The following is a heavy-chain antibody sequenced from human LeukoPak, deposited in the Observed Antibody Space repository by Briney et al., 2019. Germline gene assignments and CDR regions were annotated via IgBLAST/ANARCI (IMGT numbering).Heavy chain of an antibody. CDR3: AKEPGEGGSAFDY. V-gene: IGHV3-30*02. J-gene: IGHJ4*02. CDR2: IQKDGGSK. CDR1: GFAFSNYV. Sequence: PGGSLRLSCAASGFAFSNYVMNWVRQAPGKGLEWVTFIQKDGGSKFYADSVKGRFTISRDNSKKTVYLQMSSLTIEDTAVYYCAKEPGEGGSAFDYWGQVTLSPSTQ. D-gene: IGHD3-16*01.